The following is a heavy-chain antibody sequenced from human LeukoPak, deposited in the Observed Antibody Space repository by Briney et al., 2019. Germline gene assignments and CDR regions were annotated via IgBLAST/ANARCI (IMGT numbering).Heavy chain of an antibody. Sequence: GGSLRLSCAASTFSFRNFAMSWVRLAPGKGLEWVSGISDSGHRTDYADSVEGRFTISRDNSKNTLYLQMYSLRAEDTAVYYCARGGLDPVDYWGQGTLVTVSS. V-gene: IGHV3-23*01. D-gene: IGHD6-19*01. CDR2: ISDSGHRT. CDR3: ARGGLDPVDY. CDR1: TFSFRNFA. J-gene: IGHJ4*02.